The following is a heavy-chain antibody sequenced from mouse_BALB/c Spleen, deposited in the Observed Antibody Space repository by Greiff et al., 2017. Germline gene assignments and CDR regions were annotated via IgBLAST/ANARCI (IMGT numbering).Heavy chain of an antibody. CDR3: VRGGYDLKGFAY. J-gene: IGHJ3*01. D-gene: IGHD2-3*01. V-gene: IGHV14-3*02. CDR1: GFNIKDTY. CDR2: IDPANGNT. Sequence: EVMLVESGAELVKPGASVKLSCTASGFNIKDTYMHWVKQRPEQGLEWIGRIDPANGNTKYDPKFQGKATITADTSSNTAYLQLSSLTSEDTAVYYCVRGGYDLKGFAYWGQGTLVTVSA.